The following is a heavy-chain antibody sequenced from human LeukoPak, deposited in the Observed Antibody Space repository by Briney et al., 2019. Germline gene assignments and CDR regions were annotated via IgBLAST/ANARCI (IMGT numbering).Heavy chain of an antibody. D-gene: IGHD3-10*01. J-gene: IGHJ4*02. CDR1: GYTFTSYA. CDR2: INTNTGNP. Sequence: ASVKVSCKASGYTFTSYAMNWVRQAPGQGLEWMGGINTNTGNPTYAQGFTGRFVFPLDTSVSTAYLQISSLKAEDTAVYYCAREGGAVRWTEFDYWGQGTLVTVSS. V-gene: IGHV7-4-1*02. CDR3: AREGGAVRWTEFDY.